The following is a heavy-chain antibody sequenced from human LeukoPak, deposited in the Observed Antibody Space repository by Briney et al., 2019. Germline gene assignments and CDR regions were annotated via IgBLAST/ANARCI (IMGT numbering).Heavy chain of an antibody. Sequence: QPGGSLRLSCAASGFTLSGYWMHWVRQGPGKGLVWVSRINSDGSVINYADSVKGRFTISRDNAKNTLYLQMNSLRAEDTAVYYCARDPMTAPGMGVDHWGQGTLVTVSS. CDR1: GFTLSGYW. J-gene: IGHJ4*02. CDR2: INSDGSVI. V-gene: IGHV3-74*01. D-gene: IGHD3-16*01. CDR3: ARDPMTAPGMGVDH.